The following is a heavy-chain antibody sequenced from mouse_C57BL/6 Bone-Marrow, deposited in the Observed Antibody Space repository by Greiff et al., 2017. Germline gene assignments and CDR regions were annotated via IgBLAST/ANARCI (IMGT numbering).Heavy chain of an antibody. CDR2: INPYNGDT. V-gene: IGHV1-20*01. CDR1: GYSFTGYF. D-gene: IGHD1-1*01. CDR3: ARWNYYGSSYGYFDV. Sequence: VQLKESGPELVKPGDSVKISCKASGYSFTGYFMNWVMQSHGKSLEWIGRINPYNGDTFYNQKFKGKATLTVDKSSSTAHMELRSLTSEDSAVYYCARWNYYGSSYGYFDVWVTGTTVTVSS. J-gene: IGHJ1*03.